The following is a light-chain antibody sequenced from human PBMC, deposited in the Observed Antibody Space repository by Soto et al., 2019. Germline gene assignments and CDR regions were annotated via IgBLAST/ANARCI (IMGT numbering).Light chain of an antibody. J-gene: IGKJ1*01. CDR1: QSVSSY. Sequence: EIVLTPSPATLSLSPGERATLSCRASQSVSSYLAWYQQKPGQAPRLLIYDASNRATGIPARFSGSGSGTDFTLTISSLEPEDCAVYYCQQRSNWPPTFGQGTKVEIK. V-gene: IGKV3-11*01. CDR3: QQRSNWPPT. CDR2: DAS.